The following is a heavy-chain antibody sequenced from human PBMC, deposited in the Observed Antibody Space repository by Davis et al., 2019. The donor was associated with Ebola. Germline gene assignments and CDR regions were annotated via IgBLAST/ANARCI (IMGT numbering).Heavy chain of an antibody. CDR3: ARDYDFWSGYYGVYFDY. CDR1: GYTFTNYY. Sequence: AASVQVSCKASGYTFTNYYMHWVRQAPGQGLEWMGMINPNDGRTIYAQKFQGRVTMTRDTSTSTVYMELSSLRSEDTAVYYYARDYDFWSGYYGVYFDYWGQGTLVTVSS. J-gene: IGHJ4*02. D-gene: IGHD3-3*01. V-gene: IGHV1-46*01. CDR2: INPNDGRT.